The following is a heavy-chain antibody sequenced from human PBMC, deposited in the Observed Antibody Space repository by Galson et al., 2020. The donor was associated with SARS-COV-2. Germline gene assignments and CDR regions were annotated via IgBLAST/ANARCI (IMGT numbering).Heavy chain of an antibody. D-gene: IGHD2-2*01. CDR2: ISGSERSL. CDR1: GFNFSDYY. J-gene: IGHJ2*01. Sequence: KIGESLKISCVASGFNFSDYYMTWIRQAPGKGLEWISYISGSERSLYNAAAVKGRFTISRDNAKNSLFLQMNNLRGDDTAVYYCARGYVKADFWGRGTLVTVSS. CDR3: ARGYVKADF. V-gene: IGHV3-11*01.